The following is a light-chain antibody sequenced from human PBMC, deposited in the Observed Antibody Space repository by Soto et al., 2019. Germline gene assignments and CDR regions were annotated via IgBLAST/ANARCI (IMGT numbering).Light chain of an antibody. CDR2: GAS. V-gene: IGKV3-20*01. CDR3: QQYGSSGT. J-gene: IGKJ1*01. Sequence: EIVMTQSPATLSVSPGERATLSCRASQSVNINLAWYQQKPGQAPRLLIQGASNRATGIPDRFSGSGSGTDFTLTISRLEPEDFAVYYCQQYGSSGTFGQGTKVDIK. CDR1: QSVNIN.